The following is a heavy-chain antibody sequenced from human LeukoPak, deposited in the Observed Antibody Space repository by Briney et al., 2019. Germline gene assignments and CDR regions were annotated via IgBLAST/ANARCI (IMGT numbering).Heavy chain of an antibody. CDR2: ISGSGGST. V-gene: IGHV3-23*01. J-gene: IGHJ4*02. D-gene: IGHD4-17*01. CDR3: AGGLDYGDYAFDY. Sequence: GGSLRLSCAASGFTFSSYARSWVRQPPGKGLEWVSAISGSGGSTYYADSVKGRFTISRDNSKNALYLQMNSLRAEDTAVYYCAGGLDYGDYAFDYWGQGTLVTVSS. CDR1: GFTFSSYA.